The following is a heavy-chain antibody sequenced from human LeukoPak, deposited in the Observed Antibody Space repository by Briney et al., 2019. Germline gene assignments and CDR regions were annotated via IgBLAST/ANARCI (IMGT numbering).Heavy chain of an antibody. CDR2: INHSGST. CDR1: GGSFGGYY. CDR3: ARARGLARTRSYYFDY. V-gene: IGHV4-34*01. Sequence: SETLSLTCAVYGGSFGGYYWSWIRQPPGKGLEWIGEINHSGSTNYNPSLKSRVTISVDTSKNQFSLKLSSVTAADTAVYYCARARGLARTRSYYFDYWGQGTLVTVSS. J-gene: IGHJ4*02. D-gene: IGHD2-21*01.